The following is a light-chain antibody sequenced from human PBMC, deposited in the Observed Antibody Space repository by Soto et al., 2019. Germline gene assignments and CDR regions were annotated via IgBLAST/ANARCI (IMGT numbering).Light chain of an antibody. Sequence: QSALAQPASVSGSPGQSITISCTGTSSDVGGYNSVSWYRQDPGKAPKLMIYDLSNRPSGVSDRFSGSKSGNTASLTISGLQIEDEADYYCSSFTSSVTYVFGTGTKVTVL. V-gene: IGLV2-14*01. CDR3: SSFTSSVTYV. J-gene: IGLJ1*01. CDR1: SSDVGGYNS. CDR2: DLS.